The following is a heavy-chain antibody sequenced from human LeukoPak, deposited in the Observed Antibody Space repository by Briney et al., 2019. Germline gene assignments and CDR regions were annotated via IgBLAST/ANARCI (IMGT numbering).Heavy chain of an antibody. D-gene: IGHD3-22*01. CDR3: ARSRYYYDSSSDY. CDR1: GFTFSPYN. V-gene: IGHV3-21*01. Sequence: GGSLRLSCAASGFTFSPYNMNWVRQAPGKGLEWVSSISSGSSSMYYADSVKGRFTISRDNAKNSLYLQMNSLRAEDTAVYYCARSRYYYDSSSDYWGQGTLVTVSS. J-gene: IGHJ4*02. CDR2: ISSGSSSM.